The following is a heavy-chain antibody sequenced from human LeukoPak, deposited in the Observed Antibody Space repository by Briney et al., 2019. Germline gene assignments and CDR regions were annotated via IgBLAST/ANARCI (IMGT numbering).Heavy chain of an antibody. CDR2: IYSGGST. Sequence: GGYLRLSCTASVFTVSSNDMSWIRQAPWKGLEWVSVIYSGGSTYYADSVKGRFTISRDNSKNTLYLQMNSLRAEDTAVYYCAGGDGYRDYWGQGTLVTVSS. V-gene: IGHV3-53*01. D-gene: IGHD5-24*01. J-gene: IGHJ4*02. CDR3: AGGDGYRDY. CDR1: VFTVSSND.